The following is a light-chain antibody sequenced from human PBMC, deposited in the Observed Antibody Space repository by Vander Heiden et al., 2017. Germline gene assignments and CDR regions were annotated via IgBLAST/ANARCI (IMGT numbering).Light chain of an antibody. V-gene: IGKV1-16*02. J-gene: IGKJ4*01. CDR3: QQYSTFPLT. Sequence: DIQMTQSPFSLSASEGDRVTITCRASQVITNYLSWFQQTPGKAPQSLIYGASSLQSGVPPKFSGSGSATDFTLTISSLQPEDFATYYFQQYSTFPLTFGGGTKVEI. CDR2: GAS. CDR1: QVITNY.